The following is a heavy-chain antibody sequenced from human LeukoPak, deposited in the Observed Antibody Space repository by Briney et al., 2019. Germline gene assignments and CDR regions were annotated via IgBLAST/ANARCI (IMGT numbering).Heavy chain of an antibody. CDR2: IKQDGSEK. J-gene: IGHJ4*02. V-gene: IGHV3-7*03. CDR3: ARARGGYDFDY. CDR1: RFTFSSYW. D-gene: IGHD5-12*01. Sequence: GGSLRLSCAASRFTFSSYWMSWVRQARGKGLEWVANIKQDGSEKYYVDSVKGRFTISRDNAKNSLYLQLNSLRAEDTAVYYCARARGGYDFDYWGQGTLVTVSS.